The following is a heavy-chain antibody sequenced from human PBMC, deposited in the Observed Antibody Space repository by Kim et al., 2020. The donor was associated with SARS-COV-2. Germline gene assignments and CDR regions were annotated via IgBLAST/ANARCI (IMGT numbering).Heavy chain of an antibody. J-gene: IGHJ4*02. Sequence: SETLSLTCTVSGYSISSGYYWGWIRQPPGKGLEWIGSIYHSGSTYYNPSLKSRVTISVDTSKNQFSLKLSSVTAADTAVYYCARVTYYYDSSGYYQPYYFDYWGQGTLVTVSS. D-gene: IGHD3-22*01. CDR2: IYHSGST. CDR1: GYSISSGYY. CDR3: ARVTYYYDSSGYYQPYYFDY. V-gene: IGHV4-38-2*02.